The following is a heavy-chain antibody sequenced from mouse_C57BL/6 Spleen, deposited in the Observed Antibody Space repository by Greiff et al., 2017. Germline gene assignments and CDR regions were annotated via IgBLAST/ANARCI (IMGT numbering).Heavy chain of an antibody. CDR2: INPGSGGT. J-gene: IGHJ4*01. Sequence: QVQLQQSGAELVRPGTSVKVSCKASGYAFTNYLLEWVKQRPGQGLEWIGVINPGSGGTNYNEKVKGKATLTADKSSSTAYMQLSSLTSEDSAVYFCARSMDYWGQGTSVTVSS. V-gene: IGHV1-54*01. CDR1: GYAFTNYL. CDR3: ARSMDY.